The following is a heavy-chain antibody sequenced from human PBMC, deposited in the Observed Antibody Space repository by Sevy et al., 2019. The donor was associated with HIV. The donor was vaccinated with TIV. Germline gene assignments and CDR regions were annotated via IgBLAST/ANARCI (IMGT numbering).Heavy chain of an antibody. V-gene: IGHV3-53*01. CDR1: GFTVSSNY. J-gene: IGHJ4*02. D-gene: IGHD4-17*01. CDR3: ASRDYGGNSGVFDY. Sequence: GGSLRLSCAASGFTVSSNYMSWVRQAPGKGLEWVSVIYRGGSTYYADSVKGRFTISRDNSKNTLYLQMNSLRAEDTAVYYCASRDYGGNSGVFDYWGQGTLVTVSS. CDR2: IYRGGST.